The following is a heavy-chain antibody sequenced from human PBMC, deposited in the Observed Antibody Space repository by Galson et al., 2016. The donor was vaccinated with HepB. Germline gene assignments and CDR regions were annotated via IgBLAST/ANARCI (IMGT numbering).Heavy chain of an antibody. CDR1: GVTFSDAW. D-gene: IGHD6-19*01. V-gene: IGHV3-15*01. CDR2: IKSKSGGGTT. CDR3: GLESWPDYFDY. Sequence: SLRLSCAASGVTFSDAWMSWVRQAPGKGLEWVGRIKSKSGGGTTDYAAPVKGRFTISRDDSKNTLYLQMNSLKTEDTAMYYCGLESWPDYFDYWGQGTLVAVSS. J-gene: IGHJ4*02.